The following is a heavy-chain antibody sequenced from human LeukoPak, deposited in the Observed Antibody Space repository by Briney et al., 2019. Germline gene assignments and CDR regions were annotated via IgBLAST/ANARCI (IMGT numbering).Heavy chain of an antibody. V-gene: IGHV4-34*01. CDR2: INHSGST. J-gene: IGHJ4*02. CDR1: GGSFSGYY. Sequence: PSETLSLTCAVYGGSFSGYYWSWIRQPPGKGLEWIGEINHSGSTNYNPSLKSRVTISVDTSKNQFSLELSSVTAADTAVYYCARGRRQKPFDYWGQGTLVTVSS. CDR3: ARGRRQKPFDY.